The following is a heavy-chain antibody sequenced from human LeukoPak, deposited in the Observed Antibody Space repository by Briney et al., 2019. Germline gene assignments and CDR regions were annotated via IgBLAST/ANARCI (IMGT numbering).Heavy chain of an antibody. CDR1: GYTFTSYD. CDR3: ARGLSWGTVLRFLEWKDAFDI. CDR2: MNPNSGNT. V-gene: IGHV1-8*01. J-gene: IGHJ3*02. D-gene: IGHD3-3*01. Sequence: ASVKVSCTASGYTFTSYDINWVRQATGQGLEWMGWMNPNSGNTGYAQKFQGRVTMTRNTSISTAYMELSSLRSEDTAVYYCARGLSWGTVLRFLEWKDAFDIWGQGTMVTVSS.